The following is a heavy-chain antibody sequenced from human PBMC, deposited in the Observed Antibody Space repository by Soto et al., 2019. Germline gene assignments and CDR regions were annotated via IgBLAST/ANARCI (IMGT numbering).Heavy chain of an antibody. CDR3: ARALEGSSSIAFDI. CDR2: IIPIFGTA. CDR1: GGTFSSYA. D-gene: IGHD6-6*01. V-gene: IGHV1-69*13. Sequence: SVRVSCKASGGTFSSYAISWVRQAPGQGLEWMGGIIPIFGTANYAQKFQGRVTITADESTSTAYMELSSLRSEDTAVYYCARALEGSSSIAFDIWGQGTMVTVS. J-gene: IGHJ3*02.